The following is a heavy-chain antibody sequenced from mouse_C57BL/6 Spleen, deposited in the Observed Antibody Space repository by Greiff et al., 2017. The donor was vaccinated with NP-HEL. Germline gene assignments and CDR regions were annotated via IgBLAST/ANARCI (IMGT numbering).Heavy chain of an antibody. CDR1: GYTFTSYW. J-gene: IGHJ2*01. V-gene: IGHV1-50*01. Sequence: QVQLQQPGAELVKPGASVKLSCKASGYTFTSYWMQWVKQRPGQGLEWIGEIDPSDSYTNYNQKFKGKATLTVDTSSSTAYMQLSSLTSEDSAVYYCARYVTTVVATGFDYWGQGTTLTVSS. CDR3: ARYVTTVVATGFDY. D-gene: IGHD1-1*01. CDR2: IDPSDSYT.